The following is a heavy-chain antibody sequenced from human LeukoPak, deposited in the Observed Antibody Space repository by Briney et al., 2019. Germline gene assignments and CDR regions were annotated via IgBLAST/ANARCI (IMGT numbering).Heavy chain of an antibody. CDR3: AKDGGWLQLLGYFDY. Sequence: GGSLRLSCAASGFTFSDTWLHWVRQAPGKGLVWVSRIRSDGSDTRYAESVKGRFTISRDNAKNTLYLQMNSLRAEDTAVHYCAKDGGWLQLLGYFDYWGQGTLVTVSS. D-gene: IGHD5-24*01. CDR2: IRSDGSDT. J-gene: IGHJ4*02. V-gene: IGHV3-74*01. CDR1: GFTFSDTW.